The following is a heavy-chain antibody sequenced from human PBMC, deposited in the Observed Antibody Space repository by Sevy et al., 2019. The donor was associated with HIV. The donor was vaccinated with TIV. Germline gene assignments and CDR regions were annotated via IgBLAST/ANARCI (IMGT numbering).Heavy chain of an antibody. CDR2: TYYRSKWYN. D-gene: IGHD2-2*02. V-gene: IGHV6-1*01. CDR3: AREGGSYCSSTSCYRGRLFAAAVDY. J-gene: IGHJ4*02. Sequence: SQTLSLTCAISGDSVSSNSAAWNWIRQSPSRGLEWLGRTYYRSKWYNDYAVSVKSRITINPDTSKNHFSLQLNSVTPEVTAVYYCAREGGSYCSSTSCYRGRLFAAAVDYWGQGTLVTVSS. CDR1: GDSVSSNSAA.